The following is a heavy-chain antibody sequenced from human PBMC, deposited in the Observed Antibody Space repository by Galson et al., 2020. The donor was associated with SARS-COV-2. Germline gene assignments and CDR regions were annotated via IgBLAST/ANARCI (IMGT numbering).Heavy chain of an antibody. J-gene: IGHJ5*02. D-gene: IGHD6-13*01. Sequence: GESLKISCAASGFTFSSYAMHWVRQAPGKGLEWVAVISYDGSNKYYADSVKGQFTISRDNSKNTLYLQMNSLRAEDTAVYYCARDGSSWSGGWFDPWGQGTLVTVSS. CDR3: ARDGSSWSGGWFDP. CDR1: GFTFSSYA. V-gene: IGHV3-30*04. CDR2: ISYDGSNK.